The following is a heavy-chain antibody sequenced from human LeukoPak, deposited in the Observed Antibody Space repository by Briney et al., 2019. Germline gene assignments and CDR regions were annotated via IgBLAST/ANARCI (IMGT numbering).Heavy chain of an antibody. D-gene: IGHD3-9*01. CDR1: GGSFSGYY. CDR2: INHSGST. CDR3: NLRYFDWPQRPWRSYYFDY. V-gene: IGHV4-34*01. J-gene: IGHJ4*02. Sequence: PSETLSLTCAVYGGSFSGYYWSWIRQPPGKGLEWIGEINHSGSTNYNPSLKSRVTISVDTSKNQFSLKLSSVTAADTAVYYCNLRYFDWPQRPWRSYYFDYWGQGTLVTVSS.